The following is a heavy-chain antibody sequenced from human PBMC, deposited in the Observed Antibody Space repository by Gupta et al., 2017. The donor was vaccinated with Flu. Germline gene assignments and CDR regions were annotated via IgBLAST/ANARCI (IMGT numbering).Heavy chain of an antibody. CDR3: AKEDDRSGFFYGIDV. V-gene: IGHV1-8*01. J-gene: IGHJ6*02. CDR2: MNPNSGNR. D-gene: IGHD3-22*01. CDR1: GYTFTGYD. Sequence: AQLVQSVAAVKKPGASVKVSCTASGYTFTGYDLHGVRQAPGQGLEWMGWMNPNSGNRGFAQKFEDRVTMTRDTSINTAYLELSSLRSEDTAVYYCAKEDDRSGFFYGIDVWGQGTTVTVSS.